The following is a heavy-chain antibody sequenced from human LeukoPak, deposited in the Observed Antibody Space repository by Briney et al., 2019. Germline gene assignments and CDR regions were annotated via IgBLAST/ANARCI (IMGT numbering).Heavy chain of an antibody. V-gene: IGHV4-31*03. D-gene: IGHD3-22*01. CDR1: GGSLSSGGYY. Sequence: SETLSLTCTVSGGSLSSGGYYWSRIRQHPGKGLEWIGYIYYSGCTYYNPSLKSRVTISVDTSKNQFSLKLSSVTAADTAVYYCARVSRPVFAIVVVPAFDIWGQGTMVTVSS. J-gene: IGHJ3*02. CDR2: IYYSGCT. CDR3: ARVSRPVFAIVVVPAFDI.